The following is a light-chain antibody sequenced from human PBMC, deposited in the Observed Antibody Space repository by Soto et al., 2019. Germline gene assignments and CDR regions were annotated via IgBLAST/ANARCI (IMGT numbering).Light chain of an antibody. V-gene: IGKV1-33*01. CDR3: QQYDDFPYT. CDR1: QAISNS. J-gene: IGKJ2*01. Sequence: DLQLTQSPSSLSASVGDRVTITCQASQAISNSLNWYQQKPGRAPKLLIYDVSYLQTGVPSRFSGSRSGTDFSFTISSLQPEDIATYYCQQYDDFPYTFGQGTKLEIK. CDR2: DVS.